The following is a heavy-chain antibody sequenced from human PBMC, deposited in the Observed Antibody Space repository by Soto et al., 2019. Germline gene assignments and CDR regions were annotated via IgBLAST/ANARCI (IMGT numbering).Heavy chain of an antibody. CDR1: GFTFSSYS. CDR2: ISSSSSTI. CDR3: AREATVTTIVADAFDI. J-gene: IGHJ3*02. Sequence: PGGSLRLSCAASGFTFSSYSMNWVRQAPGKGLEWVSYISSSSSTIYYADSVKGRFTISRDNAKNSLYLQMNSLRAEDTAVYYCAREATVTTIVADAFDIWGQGTMVTVSS. D-gene: IGHD4-17*01. V-gene: IGHV3-48*01.